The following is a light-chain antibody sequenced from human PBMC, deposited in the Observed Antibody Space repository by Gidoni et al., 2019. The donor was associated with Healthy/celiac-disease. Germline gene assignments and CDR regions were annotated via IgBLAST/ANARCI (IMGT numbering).Light chain of an antibody. CDR1: QSVSSY. CDR3: QQRSNWHPIT. Sequence: DIVFTHSPATLSLSPGERAPLSCRASQSVSSYLAWYQQKPGQAPRLLIYDASNRATGSPARCSGSGCGTEVTITISSREHEDVAVYYCQQRSNWHPITFGQGTRLEIK. J-gene: IGKJ5*01. V-gene: IGKV3-11*01. CDR2: DAS.